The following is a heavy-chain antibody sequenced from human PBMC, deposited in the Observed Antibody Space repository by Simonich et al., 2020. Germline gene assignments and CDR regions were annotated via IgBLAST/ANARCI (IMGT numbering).Heavy chain of an antibody. CDR1: GYTFTGYY. D-gene: IGHD7-27*01. V-gene: IGHV1-2*06. Sequence: QVQLVQSGAEVKKPGASVKVSCKASGYTFTGYYMHWVRQAPGQGLEWMGRINPNIGGTNYAQKFQGRVTMTRDTSISTAYMELSRLRSDDTAVYYCASGWDWGFSHMSDYWGQGTLVTVSS. J-gene: IGHJ4*02. CDR2: INPNIGGT. CDR3: ASGWDWGFSHMSDY.